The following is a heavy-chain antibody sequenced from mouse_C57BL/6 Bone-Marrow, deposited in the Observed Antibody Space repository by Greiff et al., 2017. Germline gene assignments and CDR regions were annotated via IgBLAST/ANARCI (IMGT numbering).Heavy chain of an antibody. J-gene: IGHJ2*01. D-gene: IGHD1-1*01. CDR2: IHPNSGST. CDR1: GYTINSYW. V-gene: IGHV1-64*01. Sequence: QVQLQQSGAELAKPGASVKLSCKASGYTINSYWMHWVKQRPGQGLEWIGMIHPNSGSTNYNEKFKSKDTLTVDKSSSTAYMQLSSLTSEDSSIYYCARVCYYYGSYYFDYWGQGTTLTVSS. CDR3: ARVCYYYGSYYFDY.